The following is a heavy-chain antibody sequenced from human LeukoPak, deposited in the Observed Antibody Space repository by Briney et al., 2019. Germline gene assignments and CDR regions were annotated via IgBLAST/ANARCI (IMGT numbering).Heavy chain of an antibody. CDR1: GYTFTSYY. J-gene: IGHJ6*03. Sequence: SVKVSCKASGYTFTSYYMHWVRQAPGQGLEWMGGIIPIFGTANYAQKFQGRVTITTDESTSTAYMELSSLRSEGTAVYYCAREGYYDSSGRQYYYYMDVWGKGTTVTVSS. CDR2: IIPIFGTA. CDR3: AREGYYDSSGRQYYYYMDV. V-gene: IGHV1-69*05. D-gene: IGHD3-22*01.